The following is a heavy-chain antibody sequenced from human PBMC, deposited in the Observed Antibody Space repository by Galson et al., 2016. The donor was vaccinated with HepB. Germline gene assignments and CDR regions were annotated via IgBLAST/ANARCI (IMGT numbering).Heavy chain of an antibody. D-gene: IGHD4-23*01. CDR3: GRDHSVVLTTAYNWFDP. J-gene: IGHJ5*02. CDR1: GFAFGSHW. CDR2: INSDGTIS. V-gene: IGHV3-74*01. Sequence: SLRLSCAASGFAFGSHWMHWVRQVPGKGLVWVSRINSDGTISNYADSVKGRFTISRDNAKNTLYLQMNSLRVGDTAVYCCGRDHSVVLTTAYNWFDPWGQGTLVTVSS.